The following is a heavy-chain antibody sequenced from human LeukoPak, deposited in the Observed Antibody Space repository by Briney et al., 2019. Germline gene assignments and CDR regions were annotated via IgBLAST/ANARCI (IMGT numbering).Heavy chain of an antibody. V-gene: IGHV4-59*08. Sequence: PSETLSLTCTVSGGSISSYYWSWIRQPPGKGLEWIGYIYYSGSTNYNPSLKSRVTISVDTSKNQFSLKLSSVTAADTAVYYCARLGCSYGYDWFDPWGQGTLVTVSS. CDR2: IYYSGST. CDR1: GGSISSYY. D-gene: IGHD5-18*01. CDR3: ARLGCSYGYDWFDP. J-gene: IGHJ5*02.